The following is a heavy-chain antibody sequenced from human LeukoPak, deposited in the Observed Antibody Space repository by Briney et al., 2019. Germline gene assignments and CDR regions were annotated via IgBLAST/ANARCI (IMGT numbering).Heavy chain of an antibody. CDR1: GGSFSGYY. CDR3: ARPLGYCSSTSCRRYFQH. CDR2: INHSGST. V-gene: IGHV4-34*01. J-gene: IGHJ1*01. D-gene: IGHD2-2*01. Sequence: PSETLSLTCAVYGGSFSGYYWSWIRQPPGKGLEWIGEINHSGSTNYNPSLKSRVTISVDTSKNQFSLKLSSVTAADTAVYYCARPLGYCSSTSCRRYFQHWGQGTLVTVSS.